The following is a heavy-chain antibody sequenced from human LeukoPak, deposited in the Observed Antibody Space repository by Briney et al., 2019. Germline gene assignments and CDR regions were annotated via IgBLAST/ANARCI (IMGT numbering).Heavy chain of an antibody. J-gene: IGHJ3*02. CDR1: GGSISSSNW. D-gene: IGHD3-22*01. V-gene: IGHV4-4*02. CDR2: IYHSGST. CDR3: ARSPITMIPRDAFDI. Sequence: SGTLSLTCAVSGGSISSSNWWSWVRQPPGKGLEWIGEIYHSGSTNYNPSLKSRVTISVDKSKNQFSLKLSSVTAADTAVYYCARSPITMIPRDAFDIWGQGTMVTVSS.